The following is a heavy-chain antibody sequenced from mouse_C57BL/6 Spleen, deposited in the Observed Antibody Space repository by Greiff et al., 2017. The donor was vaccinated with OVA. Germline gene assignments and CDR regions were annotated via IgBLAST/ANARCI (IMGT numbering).Heavy chain of an antibody. CDR3: ARHEDYDVWFAY. CDR1: GYTFTEYT. CDR2: FYPGSGSI. J-gene: IGHJ3*01. V-gene: IGHV1-62-2*01. D-gene: IGHD2-12*01. Sequence: VMLVESGAELVKPGASVKLSCKASGYTFTEYTIHWVKQRSGQGLEWIGWFYPGSGSIKYNEKFKDKATLTADKSSSTVYMELSRLTSEDSAVYFCARHEDYDVWFAYWGQGTLVTVSA.